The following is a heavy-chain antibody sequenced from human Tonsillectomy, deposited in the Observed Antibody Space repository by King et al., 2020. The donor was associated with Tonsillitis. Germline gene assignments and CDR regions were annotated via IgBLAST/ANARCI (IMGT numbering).Heavy chain of an antibody. D-gene: IGHD6-19*01. CDR1: GYTFTTFG. CDR2: ISTYSGKT. Sequence: QLVQSEAEVKKPGASVKVSCKASGYTFTTFGINWVRQAPGQGLEWMGWISTYSGKTNYAQKLQGRVTMTTDTSTSTAYMELRSLGSDDTAVYSCARGVAVADDYYYYMDVWGKGTTVTVSS. J-gene: IGHJ6*03. V-gene: IGHV1-18*01. CDR3: ARGVAVADDYYYYMDV.